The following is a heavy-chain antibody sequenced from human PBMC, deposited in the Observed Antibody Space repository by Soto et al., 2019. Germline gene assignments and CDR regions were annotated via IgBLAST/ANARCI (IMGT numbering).Heavy chain of an antibody. CDR1: GGSISSYY. J-gene: IGHJ5*02. Sequence: SETLSLTCTVSGGSISSYYWSWIRQPPGKGLGWIGYIYYSGSTNYNPSLKSRVTISVDTSKNQFSLKLSSVTAADTAVYYCARRITMVRGVMNWFDPWGQGTLVTVSS. CDR2: IYYSGST. D-gene: IGHD3-10*01. CDR3: ARRITMVRGVMNWFDP. V-gene: IGHV4-59*01.